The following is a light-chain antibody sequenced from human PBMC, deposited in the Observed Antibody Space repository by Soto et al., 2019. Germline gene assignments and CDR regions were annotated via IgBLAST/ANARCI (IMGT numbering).Light chain of an antibody. CDR2: GAS. Sequence: EIVMTQSPATLSVSPGERATLSCRASQRVSSNLAWYQQKPGQAPRLLIFGASTRATGIPARFSGSGSGTEFTLTISSLQSEDFAVYHCQQYNNWLSFGGGTKVEIK. CDR1: QRVSSN. V-gene: IGKV3-15*01. J-gene: IGKJ4*01. CDR3: QQYNNWLS.